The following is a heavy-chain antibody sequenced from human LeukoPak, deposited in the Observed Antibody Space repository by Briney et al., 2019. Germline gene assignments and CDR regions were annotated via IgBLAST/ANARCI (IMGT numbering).Heavy chain of an antibody. V-gene: IGHV3-43D*03. CDR2: ISWDGGST. CDR3: ARNYDNYYYYYMDV. Sequence: GGSLRLSCAASGFTFDDYAMHWVRQAPGKGLEWVSLISWDGGSTYYADSVKGRFTISRDNSKNSLYLQMNSLRAEDTALYYCARNYDNYYYYYMDVWGKGTTVTVSS. D-gene: IGHD3-9*01. J-gene: IGHJ6*03. CDR1: GFTFDDYA.